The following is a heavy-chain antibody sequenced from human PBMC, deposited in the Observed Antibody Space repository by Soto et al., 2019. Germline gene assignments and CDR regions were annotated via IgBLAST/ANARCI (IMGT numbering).Heavy chain of an antibody. CDR2: IHYSGTT. D-gene: IGHD6-19*01. V-gene: IGHV4-39*01. Sequence: GPVTPSETLSLTCTVSGGSISSGDYYWSWIRQPPGKGLEWIGSIHYSGTTKYNPSLQSRVTISVDTSKNQLSLKLNSVTAADTAVYYCARHADEYSTGWWTSVSYYYYGMDVWGQGTTVTVSS. CDR1: GGSISSGDYY. CDR3: ARHADEYSTGWWTSVSYYYYGMDV. J-gene: IGHJ6*02.